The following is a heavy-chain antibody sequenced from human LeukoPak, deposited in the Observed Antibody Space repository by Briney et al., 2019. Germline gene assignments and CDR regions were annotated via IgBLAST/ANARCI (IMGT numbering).Heavy chain of an antibody. J-gene: IGHJ2*01. Sequence: PGGSLRLSCAASGFTVSSNYMSWVRQAPGKGLGWVSVIYSGGSTYYADSVKGRFTISKDNSKNTLYLQMNSLRAEDTAVYYCARDLYYYDSSVQNWYFDLWGRGTLVTVSS. CDR3: ARDLYYYDSSVQNWYFDL. CDR2: IYSGGST. D-gene: IGHD3-22*01. V-gene: IGHV3-53*01. CDR1: GFTVSSNY.